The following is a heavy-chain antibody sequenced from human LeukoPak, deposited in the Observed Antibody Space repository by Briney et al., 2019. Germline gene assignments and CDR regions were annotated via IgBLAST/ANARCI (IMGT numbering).Heavy chain of an antibody. CDR3: ARQKCTSASCLTKNAFDI. CDR2: IYTSGST. D-gene: IGHD2-2*01. V-gene: IGHV4-4*09. CDR1: GSISGYY. J-gene: IGHJ3*02. Sequence: SETLSLTCTVSGSISGYYWSWIRQPPGKGLEWIGYIYTSGSTNYNPSLESRVTISVDTSKNQFSLNLSSVTAADTAVYYCARQKCTSASCLTKNAFDIWGQGTMVTVSS.